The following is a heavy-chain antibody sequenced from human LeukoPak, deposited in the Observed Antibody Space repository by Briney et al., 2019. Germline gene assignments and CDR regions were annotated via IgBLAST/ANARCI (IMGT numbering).Heavy chain of an antibody. CDR2: IIPIFGTA. Sequence: VASVKVSCKASGGTFIIYAISWVRQAPGQGRERMGGIIPIFGTANYAQKFQGRVTITTDESTSTAYMELSSLRSEDTAVYYCARDGHYDSSGYYVHWFDPWGQGTLVTVSS. D-gene: IGHD3-22*01. J-gene: IGHJ5*02. V-gene: IGHV1-69*05. CDR1: GGTFIIYA. CDR3: ARDGHYDSSGYYVHWFDP.